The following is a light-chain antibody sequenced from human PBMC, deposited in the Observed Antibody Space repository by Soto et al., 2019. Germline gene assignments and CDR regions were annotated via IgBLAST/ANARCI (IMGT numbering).Light chain of an antibody. CDR2: WAS. V-gene: IGKV4-1*01. CDR1: QSLLYSSNNKNY. Sequence: DIVMTQSPDSLAVSLGERATINCKSSQSLLYSSNNKNYLAWYQQKPGQPPKLLIYWASTRESGVPDRFSGSGSGTDFTLTIGSLQAEDVAVYSCQQYYSTPYTFGQGTNLEIK. J-gene: IGKJ2*01. CDR3: QQYYSTPYT.